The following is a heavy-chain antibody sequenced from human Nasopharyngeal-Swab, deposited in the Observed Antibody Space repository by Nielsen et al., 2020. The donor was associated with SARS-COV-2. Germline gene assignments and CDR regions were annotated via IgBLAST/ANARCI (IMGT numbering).Heavy chain of an antibody. Sequence: WIRQPPGKGLEWIGSIYYSGSTYYNPSLNIRFTLSFSPSTTPFSLTLLSVTAADTAVYYCARPYRYCSGGSCRSGGAFDIWGQGTMVTVSS. CDR2: IYYSGST. V-gene: IGHV4-39*01. CDR3: ARPYRYCSGGSCRSGGAFDI. D-gene: IGHD2-15*01. J-gene: IGHJ3*02.